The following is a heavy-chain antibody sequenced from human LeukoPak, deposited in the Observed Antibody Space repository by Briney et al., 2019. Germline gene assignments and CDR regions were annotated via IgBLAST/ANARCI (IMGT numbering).Heavy chain of an antibody. CDR2: NKSKVDGGTI. Sequence: PGVSLRLSCAAYGLPFKNAWMSWVRQAPGRGLEWVGRNKSKVDGGTIEYGEPVKGRFTISRDDAKTTMYVQMNSLKTEDTAVYYCTTGRSLRGQGTLVTVSS. J-gene: IGHJ4*02. CDR3: TTGRSL. V-gene: IGHV3-15*01. D-gene: IGHD5/OR15-5a*01. CDR1: GLPFKNAW.